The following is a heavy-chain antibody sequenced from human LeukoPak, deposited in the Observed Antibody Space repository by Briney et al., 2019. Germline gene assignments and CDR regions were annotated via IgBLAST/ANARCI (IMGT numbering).Heavy chain of an antibody. CDR1: GFTFDSYA. V-gene: IGHV3-23*01. CDR3: ARGSSYSSSYYFDF. J-gene: IGHJ4*02. CDR2: ISGGPGTT. D-gene: IGHD6-6*01. Sequence: PGGSLRLSCAASGFTFDSYAMNWVRQAPGKGLEWVSSISGGPGTTYYADSVKGRFTISRDNSKNTLCLQMNSLRAEDTAIYSCARGSSYSSSYYFDFWGQGTLVTVSS.